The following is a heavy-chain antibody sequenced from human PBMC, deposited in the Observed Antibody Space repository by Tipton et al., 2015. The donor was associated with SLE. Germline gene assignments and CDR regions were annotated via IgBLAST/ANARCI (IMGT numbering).Heavy chain of an antibody. Sequence: TLSLTCTVSGGSISSGSYYWTWIRQPAGKGLEWIGRISTTGSTIYNPSLRTRVTISVDTSKNQFSLKLSSVTAFDTAVYYCARKKMKSDAFDIWGQGTMVTVSS. V-gene: IGHV4-61*02. CDR2: ISTTGST. CDR3: ARKKMKSDAFDI. CDR1: GGSISSGSYY. J-gene: IGHJ3*02.